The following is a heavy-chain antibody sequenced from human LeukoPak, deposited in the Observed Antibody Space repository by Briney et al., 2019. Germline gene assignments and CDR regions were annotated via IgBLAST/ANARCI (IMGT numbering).Heavy chain of an antibody. CDR2: INPNSGGT. CDR1: GYTFTGYY. D-gene: IGHD2-15*01. V-gene: IGHV1-2*02. J-gene: IGHJ5*02. Sequence: ASVTVSCKASGYTFTGYYMHWVRQAPGQGLEWMGWINPNSGGTNYAQKFQGRVTMTRDTSISTAYMELSRLRSDDTAVYYCARDLSYCSGGSCYRRNWFDPWGQGTLVTVSS. CDR3: ARDLSYCSGGSCYRRNWFDP.